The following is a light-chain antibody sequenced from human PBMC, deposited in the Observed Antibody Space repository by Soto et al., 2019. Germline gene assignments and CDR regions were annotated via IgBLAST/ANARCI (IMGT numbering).Light chain of an antibody. Sequence: EIVMTQSPATLSVSPGERATLSCRASQSISRNLAWYQQKPGLAPRLLFYTASTRATGIPARFSGSGSGTEFTLTISSLQSEDFAIYYCQQYNDWPWTLGQGTKVEIK. J-gene: IGKJ1*01. CDR3: QQYNDWPWT. V-gene: IGKV3-15*01. CDR1: QSISRN. CDR2: TAS.